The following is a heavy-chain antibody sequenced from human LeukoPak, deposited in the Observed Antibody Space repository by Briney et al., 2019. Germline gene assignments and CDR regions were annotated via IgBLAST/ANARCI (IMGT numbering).Heavy chain of an antibody. J-gene: IGHJ2*01. Sequence: SETLSLTCIVSGGSISTSAYYWGWIRQPPGEGLQWIGSIYYSGNTYYNSSLKSRVTISVDTSTSQFSLRLSSVTAADTAVYYCARGAYSSSWHWYFDLWGRGTLVTVSS. CDR2: IYYSGNT. CDR1: GGSISTSAYY. V-gene: IGHV4-39*01. D-gene: IGHD6-13*01. CDR3: ARGAYSSSWHWYFDL.